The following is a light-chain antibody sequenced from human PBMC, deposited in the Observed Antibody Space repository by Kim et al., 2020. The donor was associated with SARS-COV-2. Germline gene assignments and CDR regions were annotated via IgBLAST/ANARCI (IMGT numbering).Light chain of an antibody. CDR1: DTGRRS. CDR3: QVWDTSGDHPV. Sequence: SYELTQPASVSVAPGGTAAITCKGDDTGRRSVHWYQQKPGQAPLLVIYYDSGRPSGIPEQFSGSNSGNTATLTITGVEAGDEADYFCQVWDTSGDHPVFGGGTKLTVL. CDR2: YDS. J-gene: IGLJ3*02. V-gene: IGLV3-21*01.